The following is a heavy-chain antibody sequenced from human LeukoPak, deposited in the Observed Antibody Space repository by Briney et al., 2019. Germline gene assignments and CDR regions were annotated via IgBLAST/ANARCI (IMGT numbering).Heavy chain of an antibody. D-gene: IGHD6-19*01. CDR1: GGSIGSSSYY. V-gene: IGHV4-39*01. CDR3: AIYRSGWYKFDY. J-gene: IGHJ4*02. Sequence: SETLSLTCTVSGGSIGSSSYYWGWIRQPPGKGLEWIGSIYYSGSTYYNPSLKSRVTISVDTSKNQFSLKLSSVTAADTAVCYCAIYRSGWYKFDYWGQGTLVTVSS. CDR2: IYYSGST.